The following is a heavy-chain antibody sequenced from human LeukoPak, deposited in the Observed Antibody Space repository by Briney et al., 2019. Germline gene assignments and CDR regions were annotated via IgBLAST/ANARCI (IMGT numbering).Heavy chain of an antibody. CDR3: ARDRRYYYDSSGYYGAHDAFDI. CDR1: GGTFSSYA. J-gene: IGHJ3*02. CDR2: IIPILGIA. Sequence: GASVKVSCKASGGTFSSYAISWVRQAPGQGLEWMGRIIPILGIANYAQKFQGRVTITADKSTSTAYMELSSLRSEDTAVYYCARDRRYYYDSSGYYGAHDAFDIWGQGTMVTVSS. D-gene: IGHD3-22*01. V-gene: IGHV1-69*04.